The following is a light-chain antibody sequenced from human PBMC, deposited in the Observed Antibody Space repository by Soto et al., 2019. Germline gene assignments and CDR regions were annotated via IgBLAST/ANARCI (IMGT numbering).Light chain of an antibody. CDR3: CSYAGSYTDV. J-gene: IGLJ1*01. V-gene: IGLV2-11*01. Sequence: QSALTQPHSVSGSPGQSVTISCTGTSSDVGGYNYVSWYQQHPGKAPKLMIYDVSKRPSGVPDRFSGSKSGNTASLTISGLQAEDEADYYCCSYAGSYTDVFGTGTKVTVL. CDR1: SSDVGGYNY. CDR2: DVS.